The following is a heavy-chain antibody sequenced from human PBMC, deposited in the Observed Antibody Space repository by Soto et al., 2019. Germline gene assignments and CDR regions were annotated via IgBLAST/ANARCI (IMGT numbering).Heavy chain of an antibody. CDR1: GGSISSSIYY. J-gene: IGHJ4*02. CDR3: ARVSDY. Sequence: PSETLSLTCTVSGGSISSSIYYGGWIRRPPGKGLEWIGSIFYSGSTYYNPSLKSRVTISVDTSKNQFSLKLSSVTAADTAVYCWARVSDYWGQGTLVTVSS. V-gene: IGHV4-39*07. CDR2: IFYSGST.